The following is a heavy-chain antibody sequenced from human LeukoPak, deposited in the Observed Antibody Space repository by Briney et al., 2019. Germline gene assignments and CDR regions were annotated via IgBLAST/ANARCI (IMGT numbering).Heavy chain of an antibody. CDR1: GDSLTSYW. D-gene: IGHD3-3*01. J-gene: IGHJ3*02. CDR2: ISPDDSDT. CDR3: ARRLTIFGVGDAFDI. Sequence: GESLKISCKGSGDSLTSYWIAWVRQMPGKGLEWMGIISPDDSDTRYSPSFQGQVTISADKSINTAYLQWSSLKASDTGMYYCARRLTIFGVGDAFDIWGQGTMVTVSS. V-gene: IGHV5-51*01.